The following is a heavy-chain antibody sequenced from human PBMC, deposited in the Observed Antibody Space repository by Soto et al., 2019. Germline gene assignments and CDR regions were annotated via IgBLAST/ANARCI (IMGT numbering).Heavy chain of an antibody. CDR2: VNPYGASS. D-gene: IGHD2-21*02. V-gene: IGHV1-46*01. CDR3: ASVTTIWSN. J-gene: IGHJ4*02. CDR1: GYSSSNYY. Sequence: QVQVVQSGAEVKEPGASVKVSCKASGYSSSNYYTHWVRQAPGQGLEWMGIVNPYGASSNYAQSFQDRVTLTRDTSTNTDYMDLSRLTSDDTAVYYCASVTTIWSNWGQGTLVTVSS.